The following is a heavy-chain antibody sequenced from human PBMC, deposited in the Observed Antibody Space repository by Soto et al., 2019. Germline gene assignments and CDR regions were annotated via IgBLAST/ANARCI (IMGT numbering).Heavy chain of an antibody. Sequence: GASVKVSCKASGYTFTTYGITWLRQAPGQGLEWMGWISAYDVNTNYAQKLQGRVSMTTDPSTNTAYMELRSLRSDDTAVYYCARDPATAYTSSSFDYWGQGTLGTVSA. V-gene: IGHV1-18*04. J-gene: IGHJ4*02. CDR2: ISAYDVNT. CDR1: GYTFTTYG. D-gene: IGHD6-6*01. CDR3: ARDPATAYTSSSFDY.